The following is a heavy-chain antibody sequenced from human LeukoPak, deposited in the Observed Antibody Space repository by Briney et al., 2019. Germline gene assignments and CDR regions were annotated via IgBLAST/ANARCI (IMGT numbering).Heavy chain of an antibody. CDR3: ATWTRPSNGLRSGWFDN. Sequence: GGSLRLSCAASGFTFSSYWMPWVRQAPGKGLVWVSRIDSDGSSTSYADSVKGRFTISRDNAKNTLYLQMNSLRAEDTAVYYCATWTRPSNGLRSGWFDNWGQGTLVTVSS. CDR2: IDSDGSST. V-gene: IGHV3-74*01. J-gene: IGHJ4*02. CDR1: GFTFSSYW. D-gene: IGHD6-19*01.